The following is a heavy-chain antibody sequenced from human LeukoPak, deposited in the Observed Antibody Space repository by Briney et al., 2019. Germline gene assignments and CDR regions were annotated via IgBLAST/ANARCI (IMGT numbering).Heavy chain of an antibody. Sequence: KTSETLSLTCTVSGGSISSGGYYWTWIRQHPGKGLEWIGFFYDSESSYFNPSLKSRVSISVDTSRNQFSLNLTSVIAADTAVYYCARGSGGDNHGSYYFDSWGQGSLVTVSS. CDR3: ARGSGGDNHGSYYFDS. V-gene: IGHV4-31*03. J-gene: IGHJ4*02. CDR1: GGSISSGGYY. CDR2: FYDSESS. D-gene: IGHD3-16*01.